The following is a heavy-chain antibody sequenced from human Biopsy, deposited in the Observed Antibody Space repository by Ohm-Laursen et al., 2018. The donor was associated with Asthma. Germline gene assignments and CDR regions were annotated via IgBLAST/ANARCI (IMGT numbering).Heavy chain of an antibody. V-gene: IGHV1-69*13. Sequence: ASVKVSCKPLGGTFNTYVIGWVRQAPGQGLEWMGGINSVFGTTTYPQKFQDRVTITADDSTSTVYMELSSLRSEDTAVYYCARRAGSCISRTCYSLDFWGQGTLVTVSS. CDR3: ARRAGSCISRTCYSLDF. J-gene: IGHJ4*02. D-gene: IGHD2-2*01. CDR1: GGTFNTYV. CDR2: INSVFGTT.